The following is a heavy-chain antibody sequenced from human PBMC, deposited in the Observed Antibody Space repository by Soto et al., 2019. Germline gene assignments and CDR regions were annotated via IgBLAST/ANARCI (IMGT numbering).Heavy chain of an antibody. V-gene: IGHV3-23*01. Sequence: EVQLLDSGGGLVQPGGSLGLSCAASGFTFNNYAMNWVRQAPGMGLEWVATISNTGGGTYYADSVKGRSTIPRDNSKNTLYLQMSSLRVEDTAVYYCAKDRLAGNFDYWGQGTQVTVSS. J-gene: IGHJ4*02. CDR1: GFTFNNYA. CDR3: AKDRLAGNFDY. CDR2: ISNTGGGT.